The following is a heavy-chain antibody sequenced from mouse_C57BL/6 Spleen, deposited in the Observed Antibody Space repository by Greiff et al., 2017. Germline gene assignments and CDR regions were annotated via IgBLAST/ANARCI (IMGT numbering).Heavy chain of an antibody. CDR1: GYTFTSYG. Sequence: VKLVESGAELARPGASVKLSCKASGYTFTSYGISWVKQRTGQGLEWIGEIYPRSGNTYYNEKFKGKATLTADKSSSTAYMELRSLTSEDSAVYFCARRQITTVVEGYFDVWGTGTTVTVSS. CDR3: ARRQITTVVEGYFDV. J-gene: IGHJ1*03. D-gene: IGHD1-1*01. V-gene: IGHV1-81*01. CDR2: IYPRSGNT.